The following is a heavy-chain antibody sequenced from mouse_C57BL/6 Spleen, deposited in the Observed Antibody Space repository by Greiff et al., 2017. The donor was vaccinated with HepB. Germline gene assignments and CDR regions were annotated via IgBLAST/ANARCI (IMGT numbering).Heavy chain of an antibody. CDR1: GFSLTSYG. D-gene: IGHD1-1*01. CDR2: IWSGGST. V-gene: IGHV2-2*01. J-gene: IGHJ1*03. Sequence: QVQLQQSGPGLVQPSQSLSITCTVSGFSLTSYGVHWVRQSPGKGLEWLGVIWSGGSTDYNAAFISRLSISKDNSKSQVFFKMNSLQADDTAIYYFARPLSYGSWYFDVWGTGTTVTVSS. CDR3: ARPLSYGSWYFDV.